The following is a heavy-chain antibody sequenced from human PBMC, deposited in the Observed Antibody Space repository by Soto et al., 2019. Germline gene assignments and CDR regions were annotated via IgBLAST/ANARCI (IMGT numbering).Heavy chain of an antibody. CDR2: IYKSATT. CDR1: GDSISTVDYF. J-gene: IGHJ5*01. CDR3: ARGRYCLTGRCFPNWFDS. D-gene: IGHD2-15*01. V-gene: IGHV4-30-4*01. Sequence: PSETLSLTWSVSGDSISTVDYFWAWIRQPPGQALEYIGYIYKSATTYYNPSFEGRVAISLDTSKSHFSLNVTSVTAADTAVYFCARGRYCLTGRCFPNWFDSWGQGTLVTV.